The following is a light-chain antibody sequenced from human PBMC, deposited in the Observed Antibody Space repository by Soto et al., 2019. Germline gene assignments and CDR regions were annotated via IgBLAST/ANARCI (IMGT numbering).Light chain of an antibody. V-gene: IGKV3-15*01. CDR2: GAS. CDR1: QSVSSY. CDR3: QQYNNWWT. J-gene: IGKJ1*01. Sequence: EIVMTQSQATLSVSPGERATLSCRASQSVSSYLAWYQQKPGQAPRLLIYGASTRATGIPARFSGSGSGTEFTLTISSLQSEDFAVYYCQQYNNWWTFGQGTKVEIK.